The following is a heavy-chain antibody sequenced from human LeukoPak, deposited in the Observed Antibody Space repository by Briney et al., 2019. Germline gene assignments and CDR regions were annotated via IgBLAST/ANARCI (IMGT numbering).Heavy chain of an antibody. Sequence: GESLKISCKDSGYSFITSWIGWARQVPGKGLEWKGIIYPGDSDTRYSPSFQGQVTISADKSISTAYLQWDSLKASDTAIYYCARPKVAAGFYAFDIWGQGTMVTVSS. CDR2: IYPGDSDT. CDR3: ARPKVAAGFYAFDI. V-gene: IGHV5-51*01. CDR1: GYSFITSW. D-gene: IGHD6-13*01. J-gene: IGHJ3*02.